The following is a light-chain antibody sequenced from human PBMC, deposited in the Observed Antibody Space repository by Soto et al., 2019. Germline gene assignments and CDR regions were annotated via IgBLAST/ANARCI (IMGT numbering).Light chain of an antibody. V-gene: IGLV1-40*01. Sequence: QSVLTQPPSVSGAPGQRVTISCTGSSSNIGAGYDVNWYQQLPGTAPKLHIFGDSNRPSGVPDRFSGSKSGTSASLAITGLQAADEADYYCQSSDSRLSGSDVFGTGTKLTVL. CDR2: GDS. CDR3: QSSDSRLSGSDV. CDR1: SSNIGAGYD. J-gene: IGLJ1*01.